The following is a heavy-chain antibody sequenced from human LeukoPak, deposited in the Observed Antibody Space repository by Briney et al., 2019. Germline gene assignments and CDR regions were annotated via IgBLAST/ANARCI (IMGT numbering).Heavy chain of an antibody. CDR2: SNPNSGGT. J-gene: IGHJ2*01. CDR1: GYTFTVYY. V-gene: IGHV1-2*02. Sequence: ASVKVSCTASGYTFTVYYMHWVRQAPGQGPERMGWSNPNSGGTNYAQKFQGRVTMTRDTSISTAYMELSRLRSDDTAVYYCARGPLGLYGDYLDWYFDLWGRGTLVTVSS. CDR3: ARGPLGLYGDYLDWYFDL. D-gene: IGHD4-17*01.